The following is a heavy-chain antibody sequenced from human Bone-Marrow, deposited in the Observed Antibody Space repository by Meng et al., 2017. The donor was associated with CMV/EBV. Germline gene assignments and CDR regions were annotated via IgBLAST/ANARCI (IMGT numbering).Heavy chain of an antibody. J-gene: IGHJ4*02. D-gene: IGHD5-18*01. Sequence: QLWQGGAGVLKPSGTLFLTSAVYGGSFSGYYWSLILQPPGKGLEWIGESNHSGSTNYNPSLKSRVTISVDTSKNQFSLKLSSVTAADTAVYYCARCSWDTAMVDKFDYCGQGTLVTVSS. CDR2: SNHSGST. CDR1: GGSFSGYY. V-gene: IGHV4-34*01. CDR3: ARCSWDTAMVDKFDY.